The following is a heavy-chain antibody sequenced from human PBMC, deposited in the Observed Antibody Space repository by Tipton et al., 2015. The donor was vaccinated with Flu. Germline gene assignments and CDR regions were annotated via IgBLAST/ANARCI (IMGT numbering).Heavy chain of an antibody. CDR2: IKEDGSQK. CDR1: GFTFSRYW. V-gene: IGHV3-7*01. Sequence: SLRLSCAASGFTFSRYWMSWVRQAPGKGLEWVANIKEDGSQKYYVDSVKGRFTISRDNAKNSVYLQMNSLRAEDTAVYYCARVTGAYDYSDYWGQGTLVIVSS. J-gene: IGHJ4*02. CDR3: ARVTGAYDYSDY. D-gene: IGHD5-12*01.